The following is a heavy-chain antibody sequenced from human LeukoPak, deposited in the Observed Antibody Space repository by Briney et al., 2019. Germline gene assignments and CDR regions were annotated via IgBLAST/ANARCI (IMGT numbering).Heavy chain of an antibody. D-gene: IGHD1-7*01. CDR3: ARAGPLELDFDY. CDR1: GFTFSSHS. V-gene: IGHV3-48*01. Sequence: GGSLRLSCAASGFTFSSHSMNWVRQTPGKGLEWVSYISSGSSARYYADSMKGRFTISRDNSKNTLYLQMNSLRAEDTAVYYCARAGPLELDFDYWGQGTLVTVSS. CDR2: ISSGSSAR. J-gene: IGHJ4*02.